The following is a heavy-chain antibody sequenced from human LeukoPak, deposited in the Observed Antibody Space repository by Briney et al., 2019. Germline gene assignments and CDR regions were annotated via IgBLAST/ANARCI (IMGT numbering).Heavy chain of an antibody. Sequence: VASVKVSCKASGYTFTGYYMHWVRQAPGQGLEWMGWINPNSGATNYAQNFQGWVTMTRDTSVSTGYMELRRLTSDDTAVYYCARGLINGHDFDFWGQRTLVTVSS. CDR3: ARGLINGHDFDF. CDR2: INPNSGAT. D-gene: IGHD5-12*01. J-gene: IGHJ4*02. V-gene: IGHV1-2*04. CDR1: GYTFTGYY.